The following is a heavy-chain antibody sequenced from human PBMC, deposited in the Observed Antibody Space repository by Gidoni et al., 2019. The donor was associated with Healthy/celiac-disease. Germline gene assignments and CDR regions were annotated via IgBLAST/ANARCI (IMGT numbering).Heavy chain of an antibody. CDR1: GGSISSSSYY. CDR2: IYYSGST. CDR3: ARHGDYYAFDI. J-gene: IGHJ3*02. Sequence: QLQLQESGPGLVKPSETLSLTCTVSGGSISSSSYYWGWIRQPPGKGLEWIGSIYYSGSTYYNPSLKSRVTISVDTSKNQFSLKLSSVTAADTAVYYCARHGDYYAFDIWGQGTMVTVSS. V-gene: IGHV4-39*01. D-gene: IGHD4-17*01.